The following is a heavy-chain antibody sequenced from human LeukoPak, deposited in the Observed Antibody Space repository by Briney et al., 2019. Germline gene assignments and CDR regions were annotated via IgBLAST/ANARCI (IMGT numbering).Heavy chain of an antibody. D-gene: IGHD2-8*02. Sequence: PAESLSLTCTVSGGSISSYYRSWIRQPPGKGLEWIAYIYYSGSTNYNPPRKRRDTISVDTSKNRLSLKLTSVTPADTAVYYCARSLPWGYCTVLRCWYFDLWGRGTLVTVSS. CDR3: ARSLPWGYCTVLRCWYFDL. CDR1: GGSISSYY. CDR2: IYYSGST. J-gene: IGHJ2*01. V-gene: IGHV4-59*01.